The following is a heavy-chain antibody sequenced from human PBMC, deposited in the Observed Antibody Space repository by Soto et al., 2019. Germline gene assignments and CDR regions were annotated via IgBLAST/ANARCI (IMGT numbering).Heavy chain of an antibody. V-gene: IGHV3-7*03. CDR3: AREAYDSSGYYYVGYFDY. D-gene: IGHD3-22*01. CDR1: GFTFSSYW. CDR2: IKQDGSEK. J-gene: IGHJ4*02. Sequence: HPGGSLRLSCAASGFTFSSYWMSWVRQAPGKGLEWVANIKQDGSEKYYVDSVKGRFTISRDNAKNSLYLQMNSLRAEDTAVYYCAREAYDSSGYYYVGYFDYWGQGTLVTVSS.